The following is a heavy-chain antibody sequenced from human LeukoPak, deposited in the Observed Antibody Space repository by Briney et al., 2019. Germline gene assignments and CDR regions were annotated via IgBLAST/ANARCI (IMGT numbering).Heavy chain of an antibody. CDR3: ARDLRLLSDLTTTVTRGL. V-gene: IGHV1-2*02. D-gene: IGHD4-17*01. CDR2: INPNSGGT. Sequence: GASVKVSCKASGYTFTGYYMHWVRQAPGQGLEWMGWINPNSGGTNYAQKFQGRDTMTRDTSISTAYMELSRLRSDDTAVYYCARDLRLLSDLTTTVTRGLWGQGTLVTVSS. J-gene: IGHJ4*02. CDR1: GYTFTGYY.